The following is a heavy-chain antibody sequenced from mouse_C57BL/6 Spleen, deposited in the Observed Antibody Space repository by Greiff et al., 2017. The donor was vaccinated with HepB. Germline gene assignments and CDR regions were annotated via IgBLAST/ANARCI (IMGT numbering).Heavy chain of an antibody. CDR1: GYSITSCYY. V-gene: IGHV3-6*01. J-gene: IGHJ1*03. CDR3: ARVPYYYGSSLWYFDV. Sequence: EVKLMESGPGLVKPSQSLSLTCSVTGYSITSCYYWNWIRQFPGNKLEWMGYKSYDGSNNYNPSLKNRITITRDTSKNQFFLKLNSVTTEDTATYDCARVPYYYGSSLWYFDVWGTGTTVTVSS. D-gene: IGHD1-1*01. CDR2: KSYDGSN.